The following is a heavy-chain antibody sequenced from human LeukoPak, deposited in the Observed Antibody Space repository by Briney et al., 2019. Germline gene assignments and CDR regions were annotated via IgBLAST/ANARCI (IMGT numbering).Heavy chain of an antibody. J-gene: IGHJ4*02. V-gene: IGHV1-18*01. Sequence: ASVKVSCKASGYTFTSYGITWVRQAPGQGLEWLGWISAYNGNTNYAQKVQGRVTMTTGTSTSTAYMELGSLRSDDTAVYYCARGESTTVVTPGDYWGQGTLVTVSS. D-gene: IGHD4-23*01. CDR3: ARGESTTVVTPGDY. CDR1: GYTFTSYG. CDR2: ISAYNGNT.